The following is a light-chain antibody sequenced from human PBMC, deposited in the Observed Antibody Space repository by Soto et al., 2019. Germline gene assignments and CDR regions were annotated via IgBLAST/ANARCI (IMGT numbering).Light chain of an antibody. CDR1: QYISTS. J-gene: IGKJ5*01. V-gene: IGKV1-39*01. CDR3: QLSYSTPT. Sequence: DIQMTQSPSSLSASVGDRVTITCRASQYISTSLNWYQHKPGNAPNLLIYDASRLQSGVPSWFSGSGSGTDFTLTITSLQPEEFGTDYCQLSYSTPTFCQLTRREIK. CDR2: DAS.